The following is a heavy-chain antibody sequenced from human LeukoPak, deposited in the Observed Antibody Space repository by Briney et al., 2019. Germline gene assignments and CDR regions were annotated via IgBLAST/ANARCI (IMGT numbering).Heavy chain of an antibody. CDR3: GTTNYHPSLKSRVPISVDPSKNLSSLKLSSVTAADTAVYYCARGLMMAVAGRGEFHY. D-gene: IGHD3-10*01. J-gene: IGHJ4*02. Sequence: SETLSLTCIVSVGSISSYYWRWIRQPPGKGLEWIGDIYYSGSTNYNPSLKSRVTISVDQSQNQFLLKLSYSAVPDPAVYYCGTTNYHPSLKSRVPISVDPSKNLSSLKLSSVTAADTAVYYCARGLMMAVAGRGEFHYWGQGTLVTVSS. CDR2: IYYSGST. V-gene: IGHV4-59*12. CDR1: VGSISSYY.